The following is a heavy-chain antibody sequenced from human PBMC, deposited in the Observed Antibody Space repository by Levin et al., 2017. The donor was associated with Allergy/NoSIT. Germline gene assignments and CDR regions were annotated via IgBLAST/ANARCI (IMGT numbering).Heavy chain of an antibody. CDR3: AREPNLYGMDV. J-gene: IGHJ6*02. CDR1: GGSISSGDYY. Sequence: PSETLSLTCTVSGGSISSGDYYWSWIRQPPGKGLEWIGYIYYSGSTYYNPSLKSRVTISVDTSKNQFSLKLSSVTAADTAVYYCAREPNLYGMDVWGQGTTVTVSS. V-gene: IGHV4-30-4*01. CDR2: IYYSGST.